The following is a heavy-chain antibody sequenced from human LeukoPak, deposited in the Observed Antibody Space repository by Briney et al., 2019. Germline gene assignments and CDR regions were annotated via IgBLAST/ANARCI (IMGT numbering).Heavy chain of an antibody. CDR1: GFTFSRYG. CDR2: IRYDGSNK. CDR3: ARDRRGSPDY. Sequence: GGSLRLSCAASGFTFSRYGMHWVRQAPGKGLEWVAFIRYDGSNKYYADSEKGRFTISRDNAKNSLYLQMNSLRAEDTAVYYCARDRRGSPDYWGQGTLVTVSS. V-gene: IGHV3-30*02. J-gene: IGHJ4*02. D-gene: IGHD1-26*01.